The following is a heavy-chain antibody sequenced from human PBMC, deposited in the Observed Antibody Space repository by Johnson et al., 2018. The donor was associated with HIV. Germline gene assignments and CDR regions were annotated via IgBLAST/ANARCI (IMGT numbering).Heavy chain of an antibody. Sequence: QVQLVESGGGVVQPGRSLRLSCAASGFTFSSYGMHWVRQAPGKGLEWVAVISYDGSNKYYADSVKGRFPISRDNSKNTLYLQMNSLGAEDTAVYYCAKGERGYSSSSDAFDIWGQGTMVTVSS. CDR1: GFTFSSYG. CDR2: ISYDGSNK. D-gene: IGHD6-6*01. CDR3: AKGERGYSSSSDAFDI. V-gene: IGHV3-30*18. J-gene: IGHJ3*02.